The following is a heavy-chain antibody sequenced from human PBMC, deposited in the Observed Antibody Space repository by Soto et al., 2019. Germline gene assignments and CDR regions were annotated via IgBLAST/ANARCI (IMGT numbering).Heavy chain of an antibody. CDR1: GDSITGDNW. Sequence: PSETLSLTCAVSGDSITGDNWWSWVRQSPGKGLEWIGEIHHSGSTYYNPSLQSRVTMSVDRSRNQFSLKLNSVTAADTAVYYCARVRREYDSSGPVDYWGQGTLVTVSS. J-gene: IGHJ4*02. V-gene: IGHV4-4*02. CDR2: IHHSGST. CDR3: ARVRREYDSSGPVDY. D-gene: IGHD3-22*01.